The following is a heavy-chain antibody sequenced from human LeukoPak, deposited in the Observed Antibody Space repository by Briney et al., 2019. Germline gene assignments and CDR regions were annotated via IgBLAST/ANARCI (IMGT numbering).Heavy chain of an antibody. V-gene: IGHV4-34*01. CDR3: ARVIPCPVCSSTSCCGMGFDY. D-gene: IGHD2-2*01. CDR2: INHSGST. CDR1: GGSFRSYY. J-gene: IGHJ4*02. Sequence: SETLSPTCAVYGGSFRSYYWSWIRQPPGKGLEWIGEINHSGSTNYNPSLKSRVTISVDTSKNQFSLKLSSVTAADTAVYYCARVIPCPVCSSTSCCGMGFDYWGQGTLVTVSS.